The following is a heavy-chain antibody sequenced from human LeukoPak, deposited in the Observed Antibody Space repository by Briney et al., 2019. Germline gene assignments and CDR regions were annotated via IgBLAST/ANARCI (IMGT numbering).Heavy chain of an antibody. Sequence: PSETLSLTCTVSGGSISSSSYYWGWIRQPPGKGLEWIGSIYYSGSTYYNPSLKSRVTISVDTSKNQFSLKLTSVTAADTAVYYCARHRVGHCTSVTCPTFEYWGQGTLVTVSS. J-gene: IGHJ4*02. V-gene: IGHV4-39*01. CDR2: IYYSGST. CDR3: ARHRVGHCTSVTCPTFEY. D-gene: IGHD2-8*02. CDR1: GGSISSSSYY.